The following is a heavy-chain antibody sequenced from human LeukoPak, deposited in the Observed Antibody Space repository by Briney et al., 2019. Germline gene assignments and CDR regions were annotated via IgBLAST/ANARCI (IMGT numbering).Heavy chain of an antibody. D-gene: IGHD4-23*01. J-gene: IGHJ4*02. V-gene: IGHV3-23*01. CDR2: LSDSGGDT. CDR3: AKHLAYGGNSPFDY. Sequence: GGSLRLSCAASGFTFNNYAMHWVRQAPGKRLEWVSSLSDSGGDTNYADSVKGRFTISRDNSKNTLYLQMNSLRAEDTAVYYCAKHLAYGGNSPFDYWGQGTLVTVSS. CDR1: GFTFNNYA.